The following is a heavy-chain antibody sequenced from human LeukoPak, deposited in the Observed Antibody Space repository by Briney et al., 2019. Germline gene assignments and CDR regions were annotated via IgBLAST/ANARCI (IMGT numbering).Heavy chain of an antibody. CDR1: GGSISSGGYY. CDR3: ARHAVYAGSGWSFDY. D-gene: IGHD6-19*01. V-gene: IGHV4-61*08. Sequence: EASETLSLTCTVSGGSISSGGYYWSWIRQPPGKGLEWIGYIYYSGSGSTNNNPSLKSRVTISVDTSKNQFSLNLSSVTAADTAVYYCARHAVYAGSGWSFDYWGQGTLITVSS. CDR2: IYYSGSGST. J-gene: IGHJ4*02.